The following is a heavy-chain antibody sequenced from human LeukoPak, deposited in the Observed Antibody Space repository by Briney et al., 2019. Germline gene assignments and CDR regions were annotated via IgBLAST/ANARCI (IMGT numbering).Heavy chain of an antibody. Sequence: SETLSLTGTVSGGSISSYYWSWIRQRAGKGLEWIGRIYTSGSTNYNPSLKSRVTISVDTSKNQFSLKLSSVTAADTAVYYCARDPPYCSSTSCPFDYWGQGTLVTVSS. V-gene: IGHV4-4*07. CDR2: IYTSGST. CDR3: ARDPPYCSSTSCPFDY. D-gene: IGHD2-2*01. CDR1: GGSISSYY. J-gene: IGHJ4*02.